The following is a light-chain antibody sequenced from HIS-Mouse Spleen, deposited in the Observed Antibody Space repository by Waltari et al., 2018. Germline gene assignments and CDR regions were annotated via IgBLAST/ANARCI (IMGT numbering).Light chain of an antibody. CDR2: DAS. J-gene: IGKJ1*01. V-gene: IGKV3-11*01. CDR3: QQRSNCPWT. CDR1: QSVSSY. Sequence: EIVLTQSPATLSLSPGERATLSCRASQSVSSYLAWYQQKPGQAPMLLIYDASNRATGIPARFSGSGSGTDFTLTISSLEPEDFAVYYCQQRSNCPWTFGQGTKVEIK.